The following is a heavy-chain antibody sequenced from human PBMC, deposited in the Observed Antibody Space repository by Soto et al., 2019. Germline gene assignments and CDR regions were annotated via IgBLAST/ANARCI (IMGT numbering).Heavy chain of an antibody. V-gene: IGHV4-28*01. Sequence: QVQLQESGPGLVKPSDTLSLTCAVSGYSISSNNWWGWIRQSPGKGLEWIGYIYYSGSTHYNPSLKSRVSMSVDTSKNQFSLKGSSVTAVDTAVYYCARKTDGYNPFDDWGQGTLVTVSS. J-gene: IGHJ4*02. CDR2: IYYSGST. CDR3: ARKTDGYNPFDD. CDR1: GYSISSNNW. D-gene: IGHD5-12*01.